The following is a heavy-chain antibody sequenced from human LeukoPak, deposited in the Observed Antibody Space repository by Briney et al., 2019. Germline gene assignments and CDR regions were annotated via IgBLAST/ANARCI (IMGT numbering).Heavy chain of an antibody. CDR2: IRESAVAS. J-gene: IGHJ5*02. CDR3: VRHPGPGYFPSNWFDP. CDR1: GFTFSRYA. Sequence: GGSLRLSCEASGFTFSRYAMSWVRQTPGKGLDWVAGIRESAVASKTADSVKGRFTISRDNSKNTLYLQMNSLRDEDTATYYCVRHPGPGYFPSNWFDPWGQGTLVTVSS. D-gene: IGHD3-9*01. V-gene: IGHV3-23*01.